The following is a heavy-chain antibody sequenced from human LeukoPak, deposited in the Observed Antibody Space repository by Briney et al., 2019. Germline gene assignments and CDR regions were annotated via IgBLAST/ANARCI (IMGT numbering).Heavy chain of an antibody. V-gene: IGHV1-69*13. CDR3: ARGVAGDAFDI. J-gene: IGHJ3*02. D-gene: IGHD6-19*01. CDR1: GGTFSSYA. CDR2: IIPIFGTA. Sequence: ASVKVSCKASGGTFSSYAISWVRQAPGQGLELMGGIIPIFGTANYAQKFQGRVTITADESTSTAYMELSSLRAEDTAVYYCARGVAGDAFDIWGQGTMVTVSS.